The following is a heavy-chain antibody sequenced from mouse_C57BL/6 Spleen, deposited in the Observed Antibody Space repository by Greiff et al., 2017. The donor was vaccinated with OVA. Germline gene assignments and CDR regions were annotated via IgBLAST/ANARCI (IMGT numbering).Heavy chain of an antibody. V-gene: IGHV1-61*01. Sequence: QVQLQQSGAELVRPGSSVKLSCKASGYTFTSYWMDWVKQRPGQGLEWIGNIYPSDSETHYNQKFKDKATLTVDKSSSTAYMQLSSLTSEDSAVYYCARGGSRYFDYWGQGTTLTVSS. D-gene: IGHD1-1*02. CDR3: ARGGSRYFDY. CDR2: IYPSDSET. CDR1: GYTFTSYW. J-gene: IGHJ2*01.